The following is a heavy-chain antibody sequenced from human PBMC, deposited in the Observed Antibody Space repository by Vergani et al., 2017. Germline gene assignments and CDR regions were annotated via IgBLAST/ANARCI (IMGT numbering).Heavy chain of an antibody. CDR3: AGGCGYGDFKDWFDP. J-gene: IGHJ5*02. D-gene: IGHD4-17*01. Sequence: QVQLVQSGAEVKKPGASVKVSCKASGYTFTSYAMHWVRQAPGQRLEWMGWINAGNGNTKYSQKFQGRVTITRDTSASTAYMELSSLRSEDTAVYYCAGGCGYGDFKDWFDPWGEGTLVTVSA. V-gene: IGHV1-3*01. CDR2: INAGNGNT. CDR1: GYTFTSYA.